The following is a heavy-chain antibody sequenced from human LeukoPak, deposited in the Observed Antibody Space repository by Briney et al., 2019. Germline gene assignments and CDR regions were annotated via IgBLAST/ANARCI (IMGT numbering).Heavy chain of an antibody. CDR1: GGSFSGYY. J-gene: IGHJ4*02. V-gene: IGHV4-34*01. D-gene: IGHD5-18*01. CDR2: INHSGST. CDR3: AREGDTTTLFLDY. Sequence: PSETLSLTCAAYGGSFSGYYWSWIRQPPGKGLEWIGEINHSGSTNYNPSLKSRVTISVDTSKNQFSLKLSSVTAADTAVYYCAREGDTTTLFLDYWGQGTLVTVSS.